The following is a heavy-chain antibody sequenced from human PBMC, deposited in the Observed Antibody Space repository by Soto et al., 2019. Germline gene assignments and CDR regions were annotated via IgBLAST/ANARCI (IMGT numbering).Heavy chain of an antibody. CDR2: IRSKANSYAT. D-gene: IGHD2-21*01. CDR3: ATHTRDGYNDEYYFDY. CDR1: GFTFSGSA. J-gene: IGHJ4*02. V-gene: IGHV3-73*02. Sequence: EVQLVESGGGLVQPGGSLILSCAASGFTFSGSAMLWVRQTSGKGLEWVGRIRSKANSYATEYPASVKGRFTISRDDSKNMAYLQMNSLKAEDTAVYYCATHTRDGYNDEYYFDYWGRGTLVTVSS.